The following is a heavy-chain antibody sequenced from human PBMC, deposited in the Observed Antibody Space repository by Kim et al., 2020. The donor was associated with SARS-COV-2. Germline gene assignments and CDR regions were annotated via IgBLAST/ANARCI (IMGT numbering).Heavy chain of an antibody. CDR2: ITNNGGST. Sequence: GGCLRLSCAASGFTFSSYAMHWVRQAPGKGLEYVSTITNNGGSTLYADSVKGRFTISRDNSKNTLYLQMGSLRAEDMAVYYCARDSGRDGYTWGIFDYWGQGTLVTV. CDR1: GFTFSSYA. D-gene: IGHD5-12*01. J-gene: IGHJ4*02. V-gene: IGHV3-64*02. CDR3: ARDSGRDGYTWGIFDY.